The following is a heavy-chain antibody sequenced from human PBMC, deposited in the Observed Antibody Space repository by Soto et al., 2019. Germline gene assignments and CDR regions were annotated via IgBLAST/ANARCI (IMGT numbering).Heavy chain of an antibody. CDR1: RFTFSTYW. Sequence: EVQLVESGGGLVQPGGSLRLSCAASRFTFSTYWMSWVRQAPGKGLEWVTNIQQDGSEKYYVDSVKGRFTISRDNAKNSLYLQMNSLRAEDTAVYYCAKDLGYGDRLEGPCFDYWGQGTLVTVSS. J-gene: IGHJ4*02. D-gene: IGHD4-17*01. CDR2: IQQDGSEK. V-gene: IGHV3-7*03. CDR3: AKDLGYGDRLEGPCFDY.